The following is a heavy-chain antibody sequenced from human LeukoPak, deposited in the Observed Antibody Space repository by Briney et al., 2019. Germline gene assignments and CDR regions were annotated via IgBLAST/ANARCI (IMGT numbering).Heavy chain of an antibody. CDR1: GFTVSSNY. J-gene: IGHJ4*02. CDR2: IYSGGMT. Sequence: SGGSLRLSCAVSGFTVSSNYMNWVRQAPGKGPEWVSVIYSGGMTYYADSVKGRFTISRDTSNNTLYLQMVSLRDEDTAVYYCARERRYCSGDNCYSGYDYWGRGTLVTVSS. CDR3: ARERRYCSGDNCYSGYDY. D-gene: IGHD2-15*01. V-gene: IGHV3-53*01.